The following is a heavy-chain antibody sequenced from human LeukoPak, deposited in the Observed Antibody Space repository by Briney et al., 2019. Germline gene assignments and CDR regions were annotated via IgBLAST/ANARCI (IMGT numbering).Heavy chain of an antibody. D-gene: IGHD2-2*01. J-gene: IGHJ4*02. CDR2: IYSGGST. V-gene: IGHV3-53*01. CDR1: GFTVSSNY. Sequence: GGSLRLSCAASGFTVSSNYMSWVRQAPGKGLEWVSVIYSGGSTYYAESVKGRFSISKDSSTNTLYLQMSSLSVEDTAVYYCAILSIVLVPAAMQDLDCWGQGTLVTVSS. CDR3: AILSIVLVPAAMQDLDC.